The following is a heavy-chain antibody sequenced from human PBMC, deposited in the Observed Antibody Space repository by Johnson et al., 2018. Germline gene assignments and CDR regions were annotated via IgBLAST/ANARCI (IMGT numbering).Heavy chain of an antibody. V-gene: IGHV3-30*18. Sequence: QVQLVESGGGVVQPERSLRLSCAASGFTFSSYGMHWVRQAPGKGLEWVAVISYDGSNKYYADSVKGRFTISRDNSKNTLDLQMNSLRAEDTAVSYCAKEKLGYTTDYWGQGTLVTVSS. CDR3: AKEKLGYTTDY. J-gene: IGHJ4*02. CDR1: GFTFSSYG. D-gene: IGHD5-24*01. CDR2: ISYDGSNK.